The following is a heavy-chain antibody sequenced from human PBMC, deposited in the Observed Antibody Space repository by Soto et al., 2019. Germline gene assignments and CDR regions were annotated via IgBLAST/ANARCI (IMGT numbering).Heavy chain of an antibody. Sequence: XETLSHTCTVSGGSISSYYWSWIRQPPGKGLEWIGYIYYSGSTNYNPSLKSRVTISVDTSKNQFSLKLSSVTAADTAVYYCARMDYRGDWFDPWGQGTLVTVSS. CDR1: GGSISSYY. CDR2: IYYSGST. D-gene: IGHD3-16*01. CDR3: ARMDYRGDWFDP. V-gene: IGHV4-59*01. J-gene: IGHJ5*02.